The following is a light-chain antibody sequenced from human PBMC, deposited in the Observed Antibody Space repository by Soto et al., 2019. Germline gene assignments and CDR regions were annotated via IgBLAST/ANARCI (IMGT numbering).Light chain of an antibody. V-gene: IGKV2-28*01. CDR2: CGS. J-gene: IGKJ1*01. CDR1: ASILHSNGNNY. Sequence: DIVMTQSPLSLPVTPGEPASISCRSNASILHSNGNNYLDWYLQKPGQSPQLLIYCGSNRSSGVPDRFSGSGSGTDFTLKISRVEAEDVGVYYCMQALQTPWTFGQGTKVDIK. CDR3: MQALQTPWT.